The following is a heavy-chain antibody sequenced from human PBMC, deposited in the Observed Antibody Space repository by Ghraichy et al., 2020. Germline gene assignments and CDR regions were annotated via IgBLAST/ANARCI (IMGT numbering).Heavy chain of an antibody. V-gene: IGHV1-2*06. CDR2: INPNSGGT. D-gene: IGHD6-13*01. CDR1: GYTFTGYY. Sequence: ASVKVSCKASGYTFTGYYMHWVRQAPGQGLEWMGRINPNSGGTNYAQKFQVRVTMTRDTSISTAYMELSRLRSDDTAVYYCARDLAAAAGTYYFDYWGQGTLVTVSS. J-gene: IGHJ4*02. CDR3: ARDLAAAAGTYYFDY.